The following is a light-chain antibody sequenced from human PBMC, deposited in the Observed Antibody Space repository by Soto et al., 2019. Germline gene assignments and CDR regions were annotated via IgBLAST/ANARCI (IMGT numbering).Light chain of an antibody. CDR2: DAS. J-gene: IGKJ1*01. CDR3: QQYNSYSGT. V-gene: IGKV1-5*01. Sequence: DIQMTQSPSTLSASVGDRVTITCRASQSISSWLAWYKQKPGKAPKLLIYDASSLESGVPSRFSGSGSGTEFTLTISSLQPDDFATYYGQQYNSYSGTFGQGTKVDIK. CDR1: QSISSW.